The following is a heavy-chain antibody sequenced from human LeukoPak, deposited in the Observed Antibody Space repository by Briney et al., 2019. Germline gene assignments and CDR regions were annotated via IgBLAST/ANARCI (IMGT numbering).Heavy chain of an antibody. Sequence: KPSETLSLTCTVSGGSISSYYWSWIRQPAGKGLEWIGRIYTSGSTNYNPSLKSRVTMSVDTSKNQFSLKLSSVTAADTAVYYCARDLDSYSSTWYPYSSGWHLDYWGQGTLVTVSS. V-gene: IGHV4-4*07. J-gene: IGHJ4*02. CDR2: IYTSGST. CDR3: ARDLDSYSSTWYPYSSGWHLDY. CDR1: GGSISSYY. D-gene: IGHD6-13*01.